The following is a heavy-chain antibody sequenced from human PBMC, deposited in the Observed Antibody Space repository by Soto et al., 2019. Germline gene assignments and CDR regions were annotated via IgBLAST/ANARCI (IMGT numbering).Heavy chain of an antibody. D-gene: IGHD2-21*01. J-gene: IGHJ4*02. CDR3: SSPGQNRSRPLAF. Sequence: GESRKISCKGSGYSFTSYWIGWGRQMPGKGLGGRGIIYPGDSDTRYSPPFQGQVTISVAGSNNTASLQSRSLGDSDTAVYYFSSPGQNRSRPLAFWGQGTPVTVSS. V-gene: IGHV5-51*01. CDR1: GYSFTSYW. CDR2: IYPGDSDT.